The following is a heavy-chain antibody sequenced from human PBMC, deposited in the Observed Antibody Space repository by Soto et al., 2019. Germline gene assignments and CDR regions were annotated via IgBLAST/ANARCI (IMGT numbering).Heavy chain of an antibody. CDR2: TYYRSKWYN. J-gene: IGHJ4*02. D-gene: IGHD2-15*01. Sequence: PSQTLSLTCAIFGDSVSSNSVAWNWIRQSPSRGLEWLGRTYYRSKWYNEYAVSVRSRITINPDTSKNQFSLKLSSVTAADTAVYYCATICSGGSCYHGGLFDYWGQGTLVTVSS. CDR1: GDSVSSNSVA. V-gene: IGHV6-1*01. CDR3: ATICSGGSCYHGGLFDY.